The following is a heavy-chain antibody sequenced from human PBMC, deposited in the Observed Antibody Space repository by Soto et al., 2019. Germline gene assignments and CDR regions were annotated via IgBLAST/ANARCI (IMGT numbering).Heavy chain of an antibody. CDR1: GGSFSGYY. CDR3: ARGVGATSAFDI. D-gene: IGHD1-26*01. CDR2: INHSGST. J-gene: IGHJ3*02. V-gene: IGHV4-34*01. Sequence: PSETLSLTCAVYGGSFSGYYWSWIRQPPGKGLEWIGEINHSGSTNYNPSLKSRVTISVDTSKNQFSLKLISVTAADTAVYYCARGVGATSAFDIWGQGTMVTVSS.